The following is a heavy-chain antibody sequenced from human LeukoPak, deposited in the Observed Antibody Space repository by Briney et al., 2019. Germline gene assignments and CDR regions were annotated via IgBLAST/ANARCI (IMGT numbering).Heavy chain of an antibody. V-gene: IGHV3-20*04. D-gene: IGHD3-10*01. CDR2: INYNGGST. J-gene: IGHJ4*02. CDR3: AREKLLWFGTLDY. CDR1: GFSFEDYG. Sequence: PGRSLRLSCAVTGFSFEDYGMHWVRQPPGKGLEWVSSINYNGGSTEYADSVKGRFTISRDNAKNSLFLQMNSLRAEDTAVYYCAREKLLWFGTLDYWGQGTLVTVSS.